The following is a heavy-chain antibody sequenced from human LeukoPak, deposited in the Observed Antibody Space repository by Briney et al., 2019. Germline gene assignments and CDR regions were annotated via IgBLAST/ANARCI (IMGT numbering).Heavy chain of an antibody. CDR2: IYSGGST. D-gene: IGHD2-8*01. CDR1: GFTVSSNY. CDR3: ARVNAGQDAFEI. Sequence: GGSLRLSCAVSGFTVSSNYMSWVRQAPGKGLEWVSVIYSGGSTYYADSVKGRFTISRDNSKNTLYLQMNSLRAEDTAVYYCARVNAGQDAFEIWGQGTMVTVSS. J-gene: IGHJ3*02. V-gene: IGHV3-53*01.